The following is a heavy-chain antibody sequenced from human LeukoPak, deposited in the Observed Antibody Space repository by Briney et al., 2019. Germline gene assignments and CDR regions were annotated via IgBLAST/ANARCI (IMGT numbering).Heavy chain of an antibody. J-gene: IGHJ4*02. CDR1: GYSFTSYG. CDR2: ISAYNGNT. CDR3: ARDYDILTDYPPGDY. Sequence: ASVKVSCKASGYSFTSYGISWVRQAPGQGLEWMGWISAYNGNTNYAQKFQGRVTMTTDTSTSTAYMELRSLRSDDTAVYYCARDYDILTDYPPGDYWGQGTLVTVSS. V-gene: IGHV1-18*01. D-gene: IGHD3-9*01.